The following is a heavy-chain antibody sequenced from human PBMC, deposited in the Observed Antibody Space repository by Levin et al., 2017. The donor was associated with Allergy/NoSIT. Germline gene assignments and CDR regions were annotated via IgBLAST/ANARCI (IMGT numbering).Heavy chain of an antibody. V-gene: IGHV3-64*01. CDR1: GFTFNTYA. Sequence: GGSLRLSCAASGFTFNTYAMQWVRQVPGKGLEYVSGISSNGDTTYYTSSVKGRFTISRDNSKNTLYLQMGSLRGDDMAMYYCATDGGARNDYWGQGTLVTVSS. J-gene: IGHJ4*02. D-gene: IGHD2-21*01. CDR2: ISSNGDTT. CDR3: ATDGGARNDY.